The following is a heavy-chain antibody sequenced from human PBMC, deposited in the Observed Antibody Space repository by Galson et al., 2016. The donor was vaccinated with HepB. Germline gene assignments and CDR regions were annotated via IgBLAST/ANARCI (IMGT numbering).Heavy chain of an antibody. D-gene: IGHD6-19*01. CDR3: AKGEGGTVAGTWYFDL. Sequence: SLRLSCAASGFTFSSYGMHWVRQAPGKGLEWVAVIWYDGSNKYYADSVKGRFTISRDNSKNTLYLQMNSLRAEDTAVYYCAKGEGGTVAGTWYFDLWGRGTLVTVSS. CDR1: GFTFSSYG. CDR2: IWYDGSNK. V-gene: IGHV3-33*06. J-gene: IGHJ2*01.